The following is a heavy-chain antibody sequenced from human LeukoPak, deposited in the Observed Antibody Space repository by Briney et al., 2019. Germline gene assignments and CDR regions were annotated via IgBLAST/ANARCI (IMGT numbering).Heavy chain of an antibody. CDR3: ARGAGIAAAGRKFDP. CDR1: GGTFSGYY. V-gene: IGHV4-34*01. Sequence: SETMSLTCAVYGGTFSGYYWSWIHQPPGKGLEWIGEINHSGSTNYNPSLKSRVTISVDTSKNQFSLKLSSVTAADTAVYYCARGAGIAAAGRKFDPWGQGTLVTVSS. D-gene: IGHD6-13*01. CDR2: INHSGST. J-gene: IGHJ5*02.